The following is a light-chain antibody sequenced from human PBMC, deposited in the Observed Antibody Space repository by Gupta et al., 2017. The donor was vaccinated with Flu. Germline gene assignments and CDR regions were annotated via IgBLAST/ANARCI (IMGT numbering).Light chain of an antibody. CDR3: HCYVSSMSGAV. J-gene: IGLJ3*02. CDR2: GNS. Sequence: QSVLTQPPSVSGAPGQRVTISCTGSSSNIGAGYDVHWYQQLPRTAPKLLIYGNSNRPSGVPDRFSGSKAGTSAFPAIPVPQAEDEAEDDYHCYVSSMSGAVFGGGTKLTVL. CDR1: SSNIGAGYD. V-gene: IGLV1-40*01.